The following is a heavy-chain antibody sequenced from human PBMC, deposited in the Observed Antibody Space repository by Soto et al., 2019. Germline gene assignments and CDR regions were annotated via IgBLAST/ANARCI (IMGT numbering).Heavy chain of an antibody. CDR3: ARATYCTGGNCLLDY. J-gene: IGHJ4*02. CDR1: EFTVTSNY. D-gene: IGHD2-15*01. V-gene: IGHV3-53*05. Sequence: GGSLRLSCAASEFTVTSNYMSWVRQAPGKGLEWVSVIYSGGSTYYADFVKGRFTISRDNSKNMVYLQMNSLRAEDTAVYYCARATYCTGGNCLLDYWGQGTLVTVSS. CDR2: IYSGGST.